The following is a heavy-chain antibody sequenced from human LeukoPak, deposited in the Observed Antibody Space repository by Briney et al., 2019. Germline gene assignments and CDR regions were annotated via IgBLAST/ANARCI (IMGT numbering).Heavy chain of an antibody. V-gene: IGHV1-69*13. D-gene: IGHD6-13*01. CDR3: ARDDHTIAAAGICAFDI. Sequence: SVKVSCKASGGTFSSYAISWVRQAPGQGLEWMGGIIPIFGTANYAQKFQGRVTITADESTSTAYMELSSLRSEDTAVYYCARDDHTIAAAGICAFDIWGQGTMVTVSS. CDR1: GGTFSSYA. CDR2: IIPIFGTA. J-gene: IGHJ3*02.